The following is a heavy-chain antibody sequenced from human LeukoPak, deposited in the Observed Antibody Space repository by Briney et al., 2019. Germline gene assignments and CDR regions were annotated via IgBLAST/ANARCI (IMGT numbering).Heavy chain of an antibody. CDR1: GGSFSGYY. CDR3: ARGRAARGLVVVAATRYYGMDV. V-gene: IGHV4-34*01. D-gene: IGHD2-15*01. CDR2: INHSGST. J-gene: IGHJ6*02. Sequence: PSETLSLTCAVYGGSFSGYYWSWIRQPPGKGLEWIGEINHSGSTNYNPSLKSRVTISVDTSKNQFSLKLSSVTAADTAVYYCARGRAARGLVVVAATRYYGMDVWGQGTTVTVSS.